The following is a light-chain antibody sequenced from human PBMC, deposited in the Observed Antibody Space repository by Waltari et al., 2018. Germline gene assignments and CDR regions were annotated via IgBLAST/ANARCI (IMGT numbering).Light chain of an antibody. J-gene: IGLJ2*01. Sequence: SYVLTQPPSVSVAPGQTARIACGGQNIGARRVHWYQQKPGQAPVLFIYDDSDRPSGIPERCSGSNSGNTATLTVSRAEVGDEADYYCHVWDTSTDHHVVFGGGTNLTVV. V-gene: IGLV3-21*02. CDR2: DDS. CDR3: HVWDTSTDHHVV. CDR1: NIGARR.